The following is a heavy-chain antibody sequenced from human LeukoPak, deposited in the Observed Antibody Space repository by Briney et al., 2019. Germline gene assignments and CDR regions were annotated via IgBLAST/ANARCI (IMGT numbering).Heavy chain of an antibody. J-gene: IGHJ4*02. D-gene: IGHD3-22*01. CDR2: ISASGGHS. V-gene: IGHV3-23*01. CDR1: GFTFNNYA. Sequence: PGGSLRLSCAASGFTFNNYAMSWVRQAPGKGLEWVAGISASGGHSYHPDSVKGRLAISRDSSKNTLYLEMNSLKVEDTAIYYCAKDDSRALDHFDYWGQGTVVTVSS. CDR3: AKDDSRALDHFDY.